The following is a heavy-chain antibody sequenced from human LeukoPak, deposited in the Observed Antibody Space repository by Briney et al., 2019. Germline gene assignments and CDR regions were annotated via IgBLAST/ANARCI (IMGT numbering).Heavy chain of an antibody. CDR1: GYTFTSYD. D-gene: IGHD6-13*01. CDR2: MNPNSGNT. V-gene: IGHV1-8*03. Sequence: ASVKASCKASGYTFTSYDINWVRQATGQGLEWMGWMNPNSGNTGYAQKFQGRVTITRNTSISTAYMELSSLRSEDTAVYYCARGKYSSSWYYYYYMDVWGKGTTVTVSS. J-gene: IGHJ6*03. CDR3: ARGKYSSSWYYYYYMDV.